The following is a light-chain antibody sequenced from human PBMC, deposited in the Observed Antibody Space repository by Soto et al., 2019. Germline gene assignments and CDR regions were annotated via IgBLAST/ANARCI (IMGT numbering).Light chain of an antibody. Sequence: QSALTQPASVSGSPGQSITISCTGTSSDVGAYNSVAWYQHNPGKAPKLTIYDVSNRPSGVSSRFSGSKSANTASLSISGLQADDEADYYCSSYTSSSTLVFGPGTKVTVL. CDR1: SSDVGAYNS. CDR3: SSYTSSSTLV. J-gene: IGLJ1*01. CDR2: DVS. V-gene: IGLV2-14*01.